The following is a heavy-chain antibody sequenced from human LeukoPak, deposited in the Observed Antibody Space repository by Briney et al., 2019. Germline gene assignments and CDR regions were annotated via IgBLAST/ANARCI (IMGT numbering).Heavy chain of an antibody. Sequence: NASETLSLTCTVSGGSISSSSYYWGWIRQPPGKGLEWIGSIYYSGSTYYNPSLKSRVTISVDTSKNQFSLKLTSVTAADTAVYYCAREIRPGNYYYYMDVWGKGTTVTISS. J-gene: IGHJ6*03. CDR2: IYYSGST. CDR3: AREIRPGNYYYYMDV. V-gene: IGHV4-39*02. CDR1: GGSISSSSYY. D-gene: IGHD1-14*01.